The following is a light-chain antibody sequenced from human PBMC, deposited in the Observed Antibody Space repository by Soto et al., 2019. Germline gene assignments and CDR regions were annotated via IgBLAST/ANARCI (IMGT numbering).Light chain of an antibody. CDR3: QHLNGYPQT. J-gene: IGKJ4*01. V-gene: IGKV1-9*01. Sequence: IQLTQSPSSLSASVGDRVTITCRASQGISSYLVWYQQKPGKAPKLLIYAASTLQGGVPSRFSGSGSGTDFTLTISSLQPEDFATYYCQHLNGYPQTFGGGTKVEIK. CDR1: QGISSY. CDR2: AAS.